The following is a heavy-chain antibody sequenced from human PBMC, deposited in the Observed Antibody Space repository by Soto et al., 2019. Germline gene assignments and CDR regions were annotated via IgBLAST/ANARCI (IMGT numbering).Heavy chain of an antibody. CDR3: ERESSLPSHLAVYYDSSGYYVY. Sequence: PGGSLRLSCAASGFTFSSYWMSWVRQAPGKGLEWVANIKQDGSEKYYVDSVKGRFTISRDNAKNSLYLQMNSLRAEDTAVYYCERESSLPSHLAVYYDSSGYYVYWGQGTLVTVSS. D-gene: IGHD3-22*01. CDR2: IKQDGSEK. CDR1: GFTFSSYW. V-gene: IGHV3-7*03. J-gene: IGHJ4*02.